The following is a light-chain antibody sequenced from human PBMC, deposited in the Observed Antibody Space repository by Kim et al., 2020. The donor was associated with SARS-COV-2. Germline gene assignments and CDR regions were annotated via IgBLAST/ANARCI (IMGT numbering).Light chain of an antibody. Sequence: SYELTQPPSVSVAPGKTARITCGGNNIGSKSVHWYQQKPGQAPVLVIYYDSDRPSGISERFSGSNSGNTATLTISRVEAEDEADDYCQVWDSSSVHPLFSGVTQLTVL. V-gene: IGLV3-21*04. CDR3: QVWDSSSVHPL. J-gene: IGLJ3*02. CDR1: NIGSKS. CDR2: YDS.